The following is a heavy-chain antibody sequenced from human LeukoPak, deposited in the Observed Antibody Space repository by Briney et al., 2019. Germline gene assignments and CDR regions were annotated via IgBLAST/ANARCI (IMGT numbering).Heavy chain of an antibody. Sequence: PGGSLRLSCAASGFTFSSYEMNWVRQAPGKGLEWXXYISSSGSTIYYADSVKGRFTISRDNAKNSLYLQMNSLRAEDTAVYYCARVRAVAGGNYFDYWGQGTLVTVSS. CDR2: ISSSGSTI. CDR3: ARVRAVAGGNYFDY. V-gene: IGHV3-48*03. D-gene: IGHD6-19*01. CDR1: GFTFSSYE. J-gene: IGHJ4*02.